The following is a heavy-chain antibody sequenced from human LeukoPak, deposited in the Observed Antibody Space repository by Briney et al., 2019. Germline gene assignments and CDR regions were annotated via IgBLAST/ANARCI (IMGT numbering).Heavy chain of an antibody. J-gene: IGHJ3*02. CDR2: INPSGGST. V-gene: IGHV1-46*01. CDR3: ASPMIAAAGTDDAFDI. D-gene: IGHD6-13*01. Sequence: ASVKVSCKASGYTFTGYYMHWVRQAPGQGLEWMGIINPSGGSTSYAQKFQGRVTMTRDTSTSTVYMELSSLRSEDTAVYYCASPMIAAAGTDDAFDIWGQETMVTVSS. CDR1: GYTFTGYY.